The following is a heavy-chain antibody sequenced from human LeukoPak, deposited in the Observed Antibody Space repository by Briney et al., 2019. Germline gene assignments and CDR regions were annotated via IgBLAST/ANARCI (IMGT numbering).Heavy chain of an antibody. V-gene: IGHV1-18*01. D-gene: IGHD2-15*01. J-gene: IGHJ6*02. CDR3: ARDQRYCSGGSCPDYYYYGMDV. CDR2: ISAYNGNT. CDR1: GYTFTSYG. Sequence: GASVKVSCKASGYTFTSYGISWVRQAPGQGLEWMGWISAYNGNTNYAQKLQGRVTMTTDTSTSTAYMELRSLRSDDTDVYYCARDQRYCSGGSCPDYYYYGMDVWGQGTTVTVSS.